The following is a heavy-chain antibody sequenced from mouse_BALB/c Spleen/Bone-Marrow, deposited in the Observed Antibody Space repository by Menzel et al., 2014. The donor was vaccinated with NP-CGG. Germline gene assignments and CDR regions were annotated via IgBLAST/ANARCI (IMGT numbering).Heavy chain of an antibody. D-gene: IGHD4-1*01. J-gene: IGHJ4*01. CDR3: ARWEYYAMDY. CDR1: GFNIKDTY. Sequence: EVQLQESGAELVKPGASVKLSCTASGFNIKDTYMHWVKQRPEQGLEWIERIDPANGNTKYDPKFQGKATITADTSSNTAYLQLSSLTSEDTAVYYCARWEYYAMDYWGQGTSVTVSS. V-gene: IGHV14-3*02. CDR2: IDPANGNT.